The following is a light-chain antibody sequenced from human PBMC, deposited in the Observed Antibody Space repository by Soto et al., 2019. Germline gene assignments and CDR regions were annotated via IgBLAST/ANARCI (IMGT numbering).Light chain of an antibody. Sequence: DIQMIQSPSTLSASIGDRVTITCRASQSFATWLAWYQQKPGKAPRLLIYKASSLQSGVPSRFSGSASGTEFTLTVSSLQPDDFATYYCQHSRTFGQGPKVEIK. CDR3: QHSRT. J-gene: IGKJ1*01. V-gene: IGKV1-5*03. CDR2: KAS. CDR1: QSFATW.